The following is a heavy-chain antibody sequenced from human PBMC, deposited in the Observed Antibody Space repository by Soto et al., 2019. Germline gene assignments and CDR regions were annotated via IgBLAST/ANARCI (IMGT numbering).Heavy chain of an antibody. Sequence: QVQLVQSGAEVKKPGSSVKVSCKASGGTFSSYAISWVRQAPGQGLEWMGGIITIFGTANYAQKFQGRVTITADESTSTAYMELSSLRSEDTAVYYCARATDCSSTSCYYGWFDPWGQGTLVTVSS. V-gene: IGHV1-69*01. D-gene: IGHD2-2*01. J-gene: IGHJ5*02. CDR1: GGTFSSYA. CDR3: ARATDCSSTSCYYGWFDP. CDR2: IITIFGTA.